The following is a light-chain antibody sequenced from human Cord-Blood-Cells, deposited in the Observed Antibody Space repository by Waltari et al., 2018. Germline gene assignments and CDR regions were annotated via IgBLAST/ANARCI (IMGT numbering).Light chain of an antibody. CDR2: DVR. J-gene: IGLJ1*01. CDR3: SSYTSSSTYV. CDR1: SSDLGGYNY. Sequence: QSALTQPASVSGSPGQSITISCTGTSSDLGGYNYVSWYQQHPGKAPKLMIYDVRNRPSGVSNRFSGSKSGNTASLTISGLQAEDEADYYCSSYTSSSTYVFGTGTKVTVL. V-gene: IGLV2-14*01.